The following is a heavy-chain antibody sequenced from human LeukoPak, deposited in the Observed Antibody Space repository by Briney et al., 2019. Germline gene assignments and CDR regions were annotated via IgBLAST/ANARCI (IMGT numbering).Heavy chain of an antibody. J-gene: IGHJ5*02. V-gene: IGHV3-23*01. CDR1: GFTFSNFA. CDR3: AKGAAAGKVDWFDP. D-gene: IGHD6-13*01. CDR2: ITGYGAT. Sequence: GGSLRLSCAASGFTFSNFAMMWVRQAPGTGLQWVPTITGYGATFYADSVRGRFTIFRDASMNTLFLQMNSLGAEDTAVYYCAKGAAAGKVDWFDPWGQGTLVTVSS.